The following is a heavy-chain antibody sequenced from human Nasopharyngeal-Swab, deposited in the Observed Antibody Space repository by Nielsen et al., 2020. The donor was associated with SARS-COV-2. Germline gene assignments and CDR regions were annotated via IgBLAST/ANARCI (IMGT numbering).Heavy chain of an antibody. J-gene: IGHJ4*02. V-gene: IGHV3-30*18. CDR2: ITYDGSNK. Sequence: AETLRLTCAASGFTFSRYGMHWVRQAPGKGLEWVAGITYDGSNKYYADSVKGRFTISSDNAKNTQYLQMNSLRAEDTAVSYCAKLPWVDYYDFWSGYSDYWGQGTLVTVSS. CDR3: AKLPWVDYYDFWSGYSDY. D-gene: IGHD3-3*01. CDR1: GFTFSRYG.